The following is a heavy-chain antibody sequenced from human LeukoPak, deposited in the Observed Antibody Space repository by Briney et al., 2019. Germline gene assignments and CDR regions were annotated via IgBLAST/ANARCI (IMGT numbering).Heavy chain of an antibody. D-gene: IGHD2-2*01. J-gene: IGHJ4*02. CDR2: IYYTGPT. CDR1: GGSLSGHY. Sequence: PSETLSLTCTVGGGSLSGHYWGWIRQPPGKGLGLVGHIYYTGPTFYNPSLNSRVTITLDTSRNQFSLRLTSVIAADTAVYYCARFSWGCSTASCYLTNWGQGALVTVSS. V-gene: IGHV4-59*11. CDR3: ARFSWGCSTASCYLTN.